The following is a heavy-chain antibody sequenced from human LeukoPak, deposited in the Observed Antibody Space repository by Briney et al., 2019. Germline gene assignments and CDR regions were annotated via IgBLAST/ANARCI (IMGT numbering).Heavy chain of an antibody. Sequence: GASVKVSCKASGYTFTSYGISWVRQAPGQGLEWMGWISAYNGNTNYAQKLQGRVTMTTDTSTSTAYMELRSLRSDDTAVYYCARVGTGTTGGYYYYGMDVWGQGTTVTVSS. CDR1: GYTFTSYG. D-gene: IGHD1-1*01. J-gene: IGHJ6*02. CDR2: ISAYNGNT. CDR3: ARVGTGTTGGYYYYGMDV. V-gene: IGHV1-18*01.